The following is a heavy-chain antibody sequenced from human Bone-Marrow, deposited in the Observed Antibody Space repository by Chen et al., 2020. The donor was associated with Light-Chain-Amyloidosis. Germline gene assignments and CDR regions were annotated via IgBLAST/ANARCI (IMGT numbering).Heavy chain of an antibody. V-gene: IGHV4-4*07. J-gene: IGHJ4*02. Sequence: QVQLQESGPGLVKPSETLSLTCTVSGGFINNYYWSWIRQSAGKGLQLIGRVHTSGSSNYNPSLRSRVTMSVDTSKKNFFLNLTSVTAADTAVYYCARGSVVYGFDYWGQGILVTVSS. CDR3: ARGSVVYGFDY. CDR1: GGFINNYY. CDR2: VHTSGSS. D-gene: IGHD2-8*01.